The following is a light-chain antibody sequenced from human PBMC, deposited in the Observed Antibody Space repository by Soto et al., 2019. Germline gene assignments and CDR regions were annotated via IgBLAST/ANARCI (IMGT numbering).Light chain of an antibody. J-gene: IGLJ2*01. Sequence: QSALTQPASVSGSPGQSITISCTGTSSDVGGYNYVSWYQQHPGKAPKLMIYDVSNRPSGISNRFSDSKSGNTASLTISGLQAEDEADYYCSSYTTSNTYVVFGGGTKLTVL. CDR1: SSDVGGYNY. V-gene: IGLV2-14*01. CDR3: SSYTTSNTYVV. CDR2: DVS.